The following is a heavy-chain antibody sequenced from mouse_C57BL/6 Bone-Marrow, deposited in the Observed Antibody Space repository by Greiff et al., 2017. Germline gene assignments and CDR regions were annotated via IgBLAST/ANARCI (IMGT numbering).Heavy chain of an antibody. CDR1: GFNIKDYY. D-gene: IGHD2-10*01. J-gene: IGHJ2*01. CDR3: AHDSRLLFDY. Sequence: VQLQQSGAELVKPGASVKLSCTASGFNIKDYYMHWVKQRTEQGLEWIGRIDPEDGETKYAPTFQGKATITADTSSNTAYLQLSSLTSEDTAVYYCAHDSRLLFDYWGQGTTLTVSS. V-gene: IGHV14-2*01. CDR2: IDPEDGET.